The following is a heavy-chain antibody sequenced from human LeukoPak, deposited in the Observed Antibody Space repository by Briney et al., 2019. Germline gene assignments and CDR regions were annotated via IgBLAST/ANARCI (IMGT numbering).Heavy chain of an antibody. V-gene: IGHV4-39*01. J-gene: IGHJ2*01. Sequence: TSETLSLTCTVSGGSISSNGYYWGWIRQPPGKGLEWIGSFYYTGSTFYSPSLKSRVTISVDTSKNQFSLKLSSVTAADTAVYYCARTYYYDSSGSQEYWYFDLWGRGTLVTVSS. D-gene: IGHD3-22*01. CDR1: GGSISSNGYY. CDR3: ARTYYYDSSGSQEYWYFDL. CDR2: FYYTGST.